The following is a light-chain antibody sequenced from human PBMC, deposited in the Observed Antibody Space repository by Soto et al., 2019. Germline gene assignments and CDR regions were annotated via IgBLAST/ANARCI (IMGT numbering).Light chain of an antibody. V-gene: IGKV1-39*01. CDR1: QPISNY. J-gene: IGKJ5*01. CDR3: QQTHAFPLT. Sequence: DVQMTQSPSSLSASVGDRVTITCRASQPISNYLNWYQQKAGEAPKVLIFGASSLQSGVPSKFSGSGYGTDFTLIISNLHPDDFATYYCQQTHAFPLTFGQGTRL. CDR2: GAS.